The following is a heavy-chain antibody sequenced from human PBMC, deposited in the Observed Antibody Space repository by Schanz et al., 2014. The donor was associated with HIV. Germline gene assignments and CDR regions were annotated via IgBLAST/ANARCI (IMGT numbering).Heavy chain of an antibody. CDR1: GYIFTSNG. J-gene: IGHJ5*02. CDR3: AREKTTLNWFDP. D-gene: IGHD4-4*01. V-gene: IGHV1-18*01. CDR2: ISAYNGKT. Sequence: QVQLVQSGAEVKKPGASVKVSCKASGYIFTSNGISWVRQAPGQGLEWMGWISAYNGKTNYAQKFQGRVTMTTDTSTSTAYMELRSLRSDDTAVYYCAREKTTLNWFDPWGQGTLVTVSS.